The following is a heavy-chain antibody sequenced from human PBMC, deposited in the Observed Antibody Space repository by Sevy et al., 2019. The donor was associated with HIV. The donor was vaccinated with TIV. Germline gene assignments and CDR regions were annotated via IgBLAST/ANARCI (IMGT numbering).Heavy chain of an antibody. Sequence: SETLSLTCTVSGGSINSDHWIWIRQPPGKGLEWIGYVYYTGGTNYNPSLKNRVTISVGRTKNQFSLKLTSVTAADTAVYYCARRNDFDIWGQGTMVTVSS. J-gene: IGHJ3*02. V-gene: IGHV4-59*08. CDR2: VYYTGGT. CDR1: GGSINSDH. CDR3: ARRNDFDI.